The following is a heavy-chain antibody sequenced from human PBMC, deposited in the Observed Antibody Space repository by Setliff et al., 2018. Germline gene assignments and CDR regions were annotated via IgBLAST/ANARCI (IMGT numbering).Heavy chain of an antibody. CDR1: GGSISSYY. CDR2: IGHTGSI. CDR3: ARDLGHGGDTDY. J-gene: IGHJ4*02. D-gene: IGHD2-21*02. Sequence: SETLSLTCTVSGGSISSYYWSWIRQPAGKGLGWVGNIGHTGSINYNPSLKSRLTITRDTSKNQVSLQLNSVPATDTAVYYCARDLGHGGDTDYWGQGILVTVS. V-gene: IGHV4-4*07.